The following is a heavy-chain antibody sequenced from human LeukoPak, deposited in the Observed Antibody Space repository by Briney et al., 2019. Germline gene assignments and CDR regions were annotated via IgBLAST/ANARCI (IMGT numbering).Heavy chain of an antibody. D-gene: IGHD1-26*01. Sequence: QLGGSLRLSCAASGFTFSSYWMNWVRQAPGKGLLWVSRINSDGSTTNYADSVKGRFTISRDNAKNTLYLQMNSLRAEDTAVYYCARVLDSGNYYFDYWGQGTLVTVSS. J-gene: IGHJ4*02. CDR3: ARVLDSGNYYFDY. CDR2: INSDGSTT. CDR1: GFTFSSYW. V-gene: IGHV3-74*01.